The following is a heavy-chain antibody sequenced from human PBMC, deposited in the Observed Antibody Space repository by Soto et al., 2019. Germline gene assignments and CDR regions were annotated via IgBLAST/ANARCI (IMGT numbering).Heavy chain of an antibody. CDR2: IYYSGST. Sequence: QVQLQESGPGLVKPSQTLSLTCTVSGGSISRGGYYWSWIRQHPGKGLEWIGYIYYSGSTSYNPSLERGVTISVDTSKNQSPLKLSSVTAAETAVYYCARSINPWGQGTLVSVSS. CDR3: ARSINP. CDR1: GGSISRGGYY. V-gene: IGHV4-31*03. J-gene: IGHJ5*02. D-gene: IGHD3-10*01.